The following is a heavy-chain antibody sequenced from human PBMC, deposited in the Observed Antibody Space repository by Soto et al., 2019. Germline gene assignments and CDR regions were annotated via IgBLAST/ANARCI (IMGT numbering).Heavy chain of an antibody. CDR1: GGSISSGDYY. J-gene: IGHJ4*02. D-gene: IGHD3-10*01. V-gene: IGHV4-31*03. CDR3: ARRNSGSGSTYFDY. Sequence: PSETLSLTCTVSGGSISSGDYYWSWIRQHPGKGLEWIGYIYYSGSTYYNPSLRSRVTISVDTSKNQFSLKLSSVTAADTAVYYCARRNSGSGSTYFDYWGQGTLVTVSS. CDR2: IYYSGST.